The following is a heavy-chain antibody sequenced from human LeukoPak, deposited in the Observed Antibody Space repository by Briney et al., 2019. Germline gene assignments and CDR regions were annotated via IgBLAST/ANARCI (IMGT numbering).Heavy chain of an antibody. D-gene: IGHD1-26*01. Sequence: GASVKVSCKASGYTFTSYYMHWVRQAPGQGLEWMGIINPSGGSTSYAQKFQGRVTMTRDMSTSTVYMELSSLRSEDTAVYYCARDRKLSGSLYYFDYWGQGTLVTVSS. CDR1: GYTFTSYY. CDR3: ARDRKLSGSLYYFDY. V-gene: IGHV1-46*01. J-gene: IGHJ4*02. CDR2: INPSGGST.